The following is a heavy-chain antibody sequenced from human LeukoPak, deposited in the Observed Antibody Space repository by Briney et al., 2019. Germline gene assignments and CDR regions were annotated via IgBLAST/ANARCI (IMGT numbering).Heavy chain of an antibody. CDR2: ISYDGSNK. Sequence: GRSLRLSCAASGFTFSSYAMHWVRQAPGKGLEWVAVISYDGSNKYYADSVKGRFTISRDNSKNTLYLQMNSLRAEDTAVYYCAREQLQSDAFDIWGQGTMVTVSS. V-gene: IGHV3-30-3*01. D-gene: IGHD6-13*01. J-gene: IGHJ3*02. CDR3: AREQLQSDAFDI. CDR1: GFTFSSYA.